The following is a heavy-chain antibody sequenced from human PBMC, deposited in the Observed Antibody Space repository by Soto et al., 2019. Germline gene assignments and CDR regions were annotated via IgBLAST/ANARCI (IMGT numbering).Heavy chain of an antibody. CDR1: GFTFSSYA. CDR3: AKCPDIVVVVDANMV. D-gene: IGHD2-15*01. V-gene: IGHV3-23*01. J-gene: IGHJ4*02. CDR2: ISGSGGST. Sequence: GGSLRLSCAASGFTFSSYAMSWVRQAPGKGLEWVSAISGSGGSTYYADSVKGRFTISRDNSKNTLYLQMNSLRAEDTAVYYCAKCPDIVVVVDANMVWGQGTLVTVSS.